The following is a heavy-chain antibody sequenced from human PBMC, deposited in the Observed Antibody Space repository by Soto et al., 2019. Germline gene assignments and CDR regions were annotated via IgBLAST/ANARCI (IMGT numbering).Heavy chain of an antibody. V-gene: IGHV4-39*01. CDR3: ARRSHTNWPAY. J-gene: IGHJ4*01. CDR1: GGSFSSSSHY. D-gene: IGHD2-8*01. Sequence: SATLSLTCTVSGGSFSSSSHYWVWIRQPPGKGLEWVGSIYYDGGTYYNASLKSRVTISVDTSKNQFSLKVNSVTVADTAVYYCARRSHTNWPAYWGHGTQVTVS. CDR2: IYYDGGT.